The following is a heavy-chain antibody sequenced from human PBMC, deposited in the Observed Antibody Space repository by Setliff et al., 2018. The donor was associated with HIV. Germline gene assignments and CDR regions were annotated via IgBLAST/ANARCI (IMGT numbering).Heavy chain of an antibody. J-gene: IGHJ4*02. CDR3: VRAAAGLDI. CDR2: TRNKANGYIT. V-gene: IGHV3-72*01. CDR1: GFTLSDYY. Sequence: QSGGSLRLSCAVSGFTLSDYYMDWVRQAPGKGLEWVGRTRNKANGYITEYGASVQGRFTISRDNSKDSLSLQMNNLKAEDTAVYYCVRAAAGLDIWSQGNRVTVSS.